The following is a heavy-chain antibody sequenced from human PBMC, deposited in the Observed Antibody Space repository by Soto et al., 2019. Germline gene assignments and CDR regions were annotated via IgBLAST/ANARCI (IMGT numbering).Heavy chain of an antibody. CDR1: GFTFSSYG. Sequence: QVQLVESGGGVVQPGRSLRLSCAASGFTFSSYGMHWVRQAPGKGLEWVAVISYDGSNKYYADSVKGRFTISRDNSKNTLYLQMNSLRAEDTAVYYCANEGEDYYFDYWGQGTLVTVSS. CDR2: ISYDGSNK. CDR3: ANEGEDYYFDY. V-gene: IGHV3-30*18. J-gene: IGHJ4*02. D-gene: IGHD3-10*01.